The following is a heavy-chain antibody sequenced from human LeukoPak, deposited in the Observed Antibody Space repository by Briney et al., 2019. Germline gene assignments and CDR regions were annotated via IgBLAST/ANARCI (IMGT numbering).Heavy chain of an antibody. Sequence: ASVKVSFKASGYTFTSYYMHWVRQAPGQGLEWMGIINPSGGSTSYAQKCQGRVTMTRDTSTSTVYMELSSLRSEDTAVYYCARDRMGYGDYGDFDYWGQGTLVTVSS. V-gene: IGHV1-46*01. CDR1: GYTFTSYY. CDR2: INPSGGST. D-gene: IGHD4-17*01. J-gene: IGHJ4*02. CDR3: ARDRMGYGDYGDFDY.